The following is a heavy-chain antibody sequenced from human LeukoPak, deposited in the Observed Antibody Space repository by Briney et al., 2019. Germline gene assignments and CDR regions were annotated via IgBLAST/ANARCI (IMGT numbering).Heavy chain of an antibody. Sequence: SETLSLTCTASGGSISSSSYYWGWIRQPPGKGLEWIGSIYYSGSTYYNPSLKSRVTISVDTSKNQFSLKLSSVTAADTAVYYCASSGWYTYYYYMDVWGKGTTVTVSS. CDR1: GGSISSSSYY. D-gene: IGHD6-19*01. CDR3: ASSGWYTYYYYMDV. CDR2: IYYSGST. J-gene: IGHJ6*03. V-gene: IGHV4-39*07.